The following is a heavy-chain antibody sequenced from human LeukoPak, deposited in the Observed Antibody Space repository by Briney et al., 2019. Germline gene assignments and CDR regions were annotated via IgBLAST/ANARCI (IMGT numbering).Heavy chain of an antibody. CDR2: IIPILGIA. D-gene: IGHD3-10*01. V-gene: IGHV1-69*04. CDR1: GYTFTSYA. CDR3: ARPYGPGNGMDV. Sequence: GASVKVSCKASGYTFTSYAISWVRQAPGQGLEWMGRIIPILGIANYAQKFQGRVTITADKSTSTAYMELSSLRSEDTAVYYCARPYGPGNGMDVWGQGTTVTVS. J-gene: IGHJ6*02.